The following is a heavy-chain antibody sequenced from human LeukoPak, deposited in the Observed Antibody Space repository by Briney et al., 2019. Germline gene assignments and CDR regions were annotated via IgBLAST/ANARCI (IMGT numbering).Heavy chain of an antibody. Sequence: GASVKVSCKASGGTFSSYAISWVRQAPGQGLEWMGRIIPILGIANYAQKFQGRVTITADKSTSTAYMELSSLRSEDTAVYYCARGAGDYSNHLDYRGQGTLVTVSS. J-gene: IGHJ4*02. D-gene: IGHD4-11*01. V-gene: IGHV1-69*04. CDR1: GGTFSSYA. CDR3: ARGAGDYSNHLDY. CDR2: IIPILGIA.